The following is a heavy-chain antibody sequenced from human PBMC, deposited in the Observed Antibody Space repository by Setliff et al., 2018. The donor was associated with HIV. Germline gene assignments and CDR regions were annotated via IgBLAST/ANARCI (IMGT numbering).Heavy chain of an antibody. V-gene: IGHV3-48*01. D-gene: IGHD2-8*02. CDR3: ARELCTGGYCYSDY. J-gene: IGHJ4*02. CDR2: ISSSSTTV. CDR1: GFSFSSYT. Sequence: PGGSLRLSCAASGFSFSSYTMNWVRQALGKGLEWVSYISSSSTTVYYADSVKGRFTISRDNAKNSLYLQMNSLRAEDTAVFYCARELCTGGYCYSDYWGQGTLVTVSS.